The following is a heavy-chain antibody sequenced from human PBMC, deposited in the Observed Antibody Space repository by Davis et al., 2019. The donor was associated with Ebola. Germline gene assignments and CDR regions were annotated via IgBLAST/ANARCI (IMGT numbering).Heavy chain of an antibody. D-gene: IGHD3-22*01. Sequence: GESLKISCAASGFIFSNYGIHWVRQAPGKGLEWVSAISGSGGSTYYADSVKGRFTISRDNSKNTLYLQMNSLRAEDTAVYYCAKGQRGYYDSSGYYYAVWYFDLWGRGTLVTVSS. V-gene: IGHV3-23*01. CDR2: ISGSGGST. CDR1: GFIFSNYG. CDR3: AKGQRGYYDSSGYYYAVWYFDL. J-gene: IGHJ2*01.